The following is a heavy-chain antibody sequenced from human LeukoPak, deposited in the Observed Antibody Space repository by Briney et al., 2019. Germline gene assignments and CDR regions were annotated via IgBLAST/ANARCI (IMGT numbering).Heavy chain of an antibody. J-gene: IGHJ4*02. CDR2: MNGDGTTT. D-gene: IGHD3-16*01. Sequence: GGSLRLSCAASGFTFSTYWMCWVRQAPGKGLVWVSLMNGDGTTTSYADSVKGRFAISRDDAKNTLYLEMNSLRAEDTAVYYCARGNRGSYDYWGQGTLVTVSS. V-gene: IGHV3-74*01. CDR1: GFTFSTYW. CDR3: ARGNRGSYDY.